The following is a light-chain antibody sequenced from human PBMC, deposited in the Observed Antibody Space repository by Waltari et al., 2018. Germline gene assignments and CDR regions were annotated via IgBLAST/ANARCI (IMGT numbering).Light chain of an antibody. V-gene: IGLV3-1*01. J-gene: IGLJ2*01. CDR2: QDN. CDR3: QTWDTTIDVA. Sequence: YESTQPPSVSASPGQTAIITCSGDKLGNKYTFWYQQRPGQSPVLLIYQDNRRPSGIPERFSGSNSGNTATLTITETQAVDEADYFCQTWDTTIDVAFGGGTRLTVL. CDR1: KLGNKY.